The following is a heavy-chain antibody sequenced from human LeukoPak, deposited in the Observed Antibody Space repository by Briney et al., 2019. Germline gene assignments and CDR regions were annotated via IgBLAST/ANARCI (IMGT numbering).Heavy chain of an antibody. D-gene: IGHD4-17*01. CDR1: GSTFSSYA. CDR3: AKETTVTSYYYYYYGMDV. Sequence: GGSLRLSCAASGSTFSSYAMSWVRQAPGKGLEWVSAISGSGGSTYYADSVKGRFTISRDNSKNTLYLQMNSLRAEDTAVYYCAKETTVTSYYYYYYGMDVWGQGTTVTVSS. V-gene: IGHV3-23*01. CDR2: ISGSGGST. J-gene: IGHJ6*02.